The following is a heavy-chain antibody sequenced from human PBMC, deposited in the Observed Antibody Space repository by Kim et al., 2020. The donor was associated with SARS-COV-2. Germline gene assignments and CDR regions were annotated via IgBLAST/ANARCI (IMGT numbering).Heavy chain of an antibody. Sequence: SVKVSCKASGGTFSSYAISWVRQAPGQGLEWMGGIIPIFGTANYAQKFQGRVTITADESTSTAYMELSSLRSEDTAVYYYASDFWSGYYAPLGYYYYGMDVWGQGTTVTVSS. J-gene: IGHJ6*02. V-gene: IGHV1-69*13. CDR2: IIPIFGTA. CDR1: GGTFSSYA. D-gene: IGHD3-3*01. CDR3: ASDFWSGYYAPLGYYYYGMDV.